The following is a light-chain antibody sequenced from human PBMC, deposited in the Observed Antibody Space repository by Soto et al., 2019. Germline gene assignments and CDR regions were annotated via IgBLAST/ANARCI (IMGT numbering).Light chain of an antibody. CDR3: MQALQARIT. V-gene: IGKV2-28*01. J-gene: IGKJ5*01. Sequence: DIVMTESPLSLPVTPGEPASISCRSSQSLLHSNGYNYLDWYLQKPGQSPQLLIYLGSNRASGVPDRFSGSGSGTDFPLSISTVEAGDVGVYYCMQALQARITFGQGTRLEIK. CDR2: LGS. CDR1: QSLLHSNGYNY.